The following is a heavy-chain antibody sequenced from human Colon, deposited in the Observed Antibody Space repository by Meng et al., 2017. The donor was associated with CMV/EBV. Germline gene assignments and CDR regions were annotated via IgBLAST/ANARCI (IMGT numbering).Heavy chain of an antibody. CDR3: ISAVVTRYYFDY. V-gene: IGHV3-15*01. D-gene: IGHD4-23*01. CDR1: GFTFSNAW. J-gene: IGHJ4*02. Sequence: GESLKISCAASGFTFSNAWMSWVRQAPGKGLEWVGRIKSKTDGGTTDYAAPVKGRFTISRDDSKNTLYLQMNSLKTEDTAVYYCISAVVTRYYFDYWGQGTLVTVSS. CDR2: IKSKTDGGTT.